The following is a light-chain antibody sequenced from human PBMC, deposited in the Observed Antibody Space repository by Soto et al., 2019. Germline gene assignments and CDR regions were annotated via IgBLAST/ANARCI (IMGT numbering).Light chain of an antibody. CDR3: SSYTSSRTGV. J-gene: IGLJ2*01. Sequence: QSALTQPASVSGSPGQSITISCTGTSSDVGGYNYVSWYQQHPGKAPKLMIFDVSYRPSGISDRFSGSKSGNTASLTISGLQTEDEADYYCSSYTSSRTGVFGGGTKLTVL. CDR1: SSDVGGYNY. V-gene: IGLV2-14*01. CDR2: DVS.